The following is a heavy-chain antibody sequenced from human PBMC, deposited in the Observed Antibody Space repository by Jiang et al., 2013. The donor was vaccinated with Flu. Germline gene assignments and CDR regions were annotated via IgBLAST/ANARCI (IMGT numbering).Heavy chain of an antibody. CDR2: MNPNSGNT. V-gene: IGHV1-8*01. CDR3: ARMAGYFWSGYWPFDP. CDR1: GYTFTSYD. Sequence: SGAEVKKPGASVKVSCKASGYTFTSYDINWVRQATGQGLEWMGWMNPNSGNTGYAQKFQGRVTMTRNTSISTAYMELSSLRSEDTAVYYCARMAGYFWSGYWPFDPWGQGTLVTVSS. J-gene: IGHJ5*02. D-gene: IGHD3-3*01.